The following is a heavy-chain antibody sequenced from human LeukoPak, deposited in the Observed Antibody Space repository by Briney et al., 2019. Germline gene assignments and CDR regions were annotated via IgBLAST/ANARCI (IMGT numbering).Heavy chain of an antibody. CDR1: GYTFTSYG. Sequence: GASVKVSCKASGYTFTSYGISWVRQAPGQRLEWMGWISAYNGNTNYAQKLQGRVTMTTDTSTSTAHMELRSLRSDDTAVYYCARWRYCSGGSCYRGLGWFDPWGQGTLVTVSS. D-gene: IGHD2-15*01. V-gene: IGHV1-18*01. CDR3: ARWRYCSGGSCYRGLGWFDP. J-gene: IGHJ5*02. CDR2: ISAYNGNT.